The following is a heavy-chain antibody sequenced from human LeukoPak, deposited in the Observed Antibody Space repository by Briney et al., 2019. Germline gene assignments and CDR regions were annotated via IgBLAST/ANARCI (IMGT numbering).Heavy chain of an antibody. V-gene: IGHV3-7*01. CDR2: IKQDGSAK. J-gene: IGHJ4*02. CDR3: ARGEYHQDGIGYNRFDN. Sequence: GGSLRLSCAASGFTFSSYWMTWVRQAPGKGLEWVANIKQDGSAKYYADSVKGRFTISRDNAENSVFLQMTSLRPEDTAVYYCARGEYHQDGIGYNRFDNWGQGALVTVSS. D-gene: IGHD5-24*01. CDR1: GFTFSSYW.